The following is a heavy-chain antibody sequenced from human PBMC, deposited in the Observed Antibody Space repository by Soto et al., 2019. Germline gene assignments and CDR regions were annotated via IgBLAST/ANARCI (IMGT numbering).Heavy chain of an antibody. Sequence: AASVKVSCKASGYTFTSYAMHWVRQAPGQRLEWMGWINADNGNTKYSQKFQGRVTMTRNTSISTAYMELSSLRSEDTAVYYCARGTTTIFGVVIKGIEFDYWGQGTLVTVSS. V-gene: IGHV1-3*01. J-gene: IGHJ4*02. CDR1: GYTFTSYA. CDR3: ARGTTTIFGVVIKGIEFDY. D-gene: IGHD3-3*01. CDR2: INADNGNT.